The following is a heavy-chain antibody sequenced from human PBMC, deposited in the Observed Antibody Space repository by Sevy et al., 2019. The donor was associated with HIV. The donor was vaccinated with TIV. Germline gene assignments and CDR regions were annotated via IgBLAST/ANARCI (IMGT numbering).Heavy chain of an antibody. CDR2: IWYDGSNK. CDR1: GFTFSSYG. D-gene: IGHD3-3*01. J-gene: IGHJ4*02. CDR3: ARERGYDFWSGYYTGYLDY. V-gene: IGHV3-33*01. Sequence: GGSLRLSCAASGFTFSSYGMHWVRQAPGKGLEWVAVIWYDGSNKYYADSVKGRFTISRDNSKNTLYLQMNSLRAEDRAVYYCARERGYDFWSGYYTGYLDYWGQGTLVTVSS.